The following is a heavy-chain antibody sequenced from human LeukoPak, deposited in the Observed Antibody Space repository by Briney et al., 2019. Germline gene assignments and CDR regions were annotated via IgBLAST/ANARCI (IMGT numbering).Heavy chain of an antibody. CDR1: GFTFSSYG. V-gene: IGHV3-30*18. J-gene: IGHJ4*02. Sequence: GRSLRLSCAVSGFTFSSYGMHWVRQAPGKGLEWVAVISYDGSNKYYADSVKGRFTISRDNSKNTLYLQMNSLRAEDTAVYYCAKGAGEVFDWLLWVDYWGQGTLVTVSS. CDR2: ISYDGSNK. D-gene: IGHD3-9*01. CDR3: AKGAGEVFDWLLWVDY.